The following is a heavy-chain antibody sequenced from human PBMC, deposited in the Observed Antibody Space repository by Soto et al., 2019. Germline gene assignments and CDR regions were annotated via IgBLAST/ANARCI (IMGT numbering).Heavy chain of an antibody. Sequence: QVQVVQSGVEVRRPRSSVKVSCKASGDTFKNCVISWVRQAPGQGLEWMGGIIPLFDTTDFAQRFEGRLTITTVETTTTAYMELRRQRSEDTASYYCAAELGFGKLSVVWGQGTTVILSS. V-gene: IGHV1-69*01. D-gene: IGHD3-10*01. CDR3: AAELGFGKLSVV. CDR2: IIPLFDTT. CDR1: GDTFKNCV. J-gene: IGHJ6*02.